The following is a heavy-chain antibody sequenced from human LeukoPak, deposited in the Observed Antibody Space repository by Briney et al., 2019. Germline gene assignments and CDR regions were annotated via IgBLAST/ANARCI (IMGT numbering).Heavy chain of an antibody. V-gene: IGHV4-34*01. J-gene: IGHJ3*02. Sequence: SETLSLTCAVYGGSFSGYYWSWIRQPPGKGLEWIGEINHSGSTNYNPSLKSRVTISVDTSKNQFSLKLSSVTAADTAVYYCARAVESTYYYDSSGYPDAFDIWGQGTMVTVSS. D-gene: IGHD3-22*01. CDR3: ARAVESTYYYDSSGYPDAFDI. CDR1: GGSFSGYY. CDR2: INHSGST.